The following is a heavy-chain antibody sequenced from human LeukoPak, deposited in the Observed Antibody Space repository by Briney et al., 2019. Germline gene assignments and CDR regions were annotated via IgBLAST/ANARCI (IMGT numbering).Heavy chain of an antibody. Sequence: PGGSLRPPCAASGFTFTNHAMSWVRQAPGKGMEWVSSISGSGHSTYYADSVKGRFTISRDNSRNTLYLRMNSLRAEDTAVYYCAKRSTTTYLARWGQGTLVTVSS. V-gene: IGHV3-23*01. CDR1: GFTFTNHA. CDR2: ISGSGHST. J-gene: IGHJ4*02. D-gene: IGHD4-11*01. CDR3: AKRSTTTYLAR.